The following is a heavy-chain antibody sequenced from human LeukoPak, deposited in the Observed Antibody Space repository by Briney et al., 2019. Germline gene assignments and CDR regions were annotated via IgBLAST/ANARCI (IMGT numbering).Heavy chain of an antibody. CDR1: GFTFSSYA. CDR3: AKDFRYGDYGVFFDY. V-gene: IGHV3-23*01. J-gene: IGHJ4*02. CDR2: ISGSGGST. D-gene: IGHD4-17*01. Sequence: GGSLRLSCAASGFTFSSYAMSWVRQAPGRVLEWVSAISGSGGSTYYADSVKGRFTISRDNSKNTLYLQMNSLRAEDTAVYYCAKDFRYGDYGVFFDYWGQGTLVTVSS.